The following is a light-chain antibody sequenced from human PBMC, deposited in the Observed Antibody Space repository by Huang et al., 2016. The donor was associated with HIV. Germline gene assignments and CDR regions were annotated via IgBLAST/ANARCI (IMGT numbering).Light chain of an antibody. CDR1: KCIGNS. Sequence: DIQMTQSPSSLSASVGDRVTITCRASKCIGNSLAWYQPKPEKAPRLLLYATSTLESGVPSRFSGSGSGTHYTLTINTLHPEDIASYYCQQYHSLPWTFGQGTKVEIK. CDR3: QQYHSLPWT. CDR2: ATS. V-gene: IGKV1-NL1*01. J-gene: IGKJ1*01.